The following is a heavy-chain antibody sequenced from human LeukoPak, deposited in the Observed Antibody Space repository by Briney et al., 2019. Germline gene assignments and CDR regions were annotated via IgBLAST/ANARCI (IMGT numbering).Heavy chain of an antibody. J-gene: IGHJ6*04. CDR1: GFTFSTFA. Sequence: HPGGSLRLSCAASGFTFSTFAMIWVRQPPGKGLEWVSSIFPSGGEIHYADSVRGRFTISRDNSKSILSLQMNSLRAEDTAVYYCAELGITMIGGVWGKGTTVTISS. CDR2: IFPSGGEI. D-gene: IGHD3-10*02. CDR3: AELGITMIGGV. V-gene: IGHV3-23*01.